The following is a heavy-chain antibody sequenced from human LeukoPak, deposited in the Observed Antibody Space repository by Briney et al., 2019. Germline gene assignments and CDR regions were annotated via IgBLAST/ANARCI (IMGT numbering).Heavy chain of an antibody. D-gene: IGHD3-3*01. Sequence: VASVKVSCKASGYIFTKYYIHWVRQAPGQGLEWMGIINAGRGTTSYAQKFQGRVTTTRDMSTSTVYMELSSLTSEDTAVYYCARGAPGRFDFWSGLIALFDPWGQGALVTVSS. CDR1: GYIFTKYY. CDR3: ARGAPGRFDFWSGLIALFDP. V-gene: IGHV1-46*01. CDR2: INAGRGTT. J-gene: IGHJ5*02.